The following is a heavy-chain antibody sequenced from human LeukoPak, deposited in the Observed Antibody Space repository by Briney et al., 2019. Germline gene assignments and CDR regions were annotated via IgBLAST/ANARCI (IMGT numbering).Heavy chain of an antibody. D-gene: IGHD7-27*01. V-gene: IGHV1-2*02. Sequence: ASVKVSCMASGYTFTGYYIHWVRPAPGQGLEWMGWINPNSGGTNYAQKFQGRVTITRDTSISTAYMELIRLGSDDTAIYYCARAITGDQYFDYWGQGTLVTVSS. J-gene: IGHJ4*02. CDR2: INPNSGGT. CDR3: ARAITGDQYFDY. CDR1: GYTFTGYY.